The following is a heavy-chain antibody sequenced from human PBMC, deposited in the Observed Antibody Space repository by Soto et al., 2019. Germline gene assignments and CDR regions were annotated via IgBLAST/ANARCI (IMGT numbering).Heavy chain of an antibody. Sequence: PSETLSLTCTVSGGSISSGGYYWSWIRQHPGKGLEWIGYIYYSGSTYYNPSLKSRVTISVDTSKNQFSLKLSSVTAADTAVYYCAREGIAAAGREDWGQGTLVTVSS. J-gene: IGHJ4*02. D-gene: IGHD6-13*01. V-gene: IGHV4-31*03. CDR2: IYYSGST. CDR3: AREGIAAAGRED. CDR1: GGSISSGGYY.